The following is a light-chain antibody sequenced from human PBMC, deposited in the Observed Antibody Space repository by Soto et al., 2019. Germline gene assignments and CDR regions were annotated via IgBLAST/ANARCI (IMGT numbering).Light chain of an antibody. V-gene: IGLV2-14*01. Sequence: QSVLTQPGSVSGSPGQSIPISCTGTSSDVGGYNYVSWYQQHPGKAPKLMIYDVSNRPSGAYNRFSGSKSGNTASLTISGLQAEDEADYYCSSYTSSSTDVFGTGTKVTVL. CDR2: DVS. CDR3: SSYTSSSTDV. CDR1: SSDVGGYNY. J-gene: IGLJ1*01.